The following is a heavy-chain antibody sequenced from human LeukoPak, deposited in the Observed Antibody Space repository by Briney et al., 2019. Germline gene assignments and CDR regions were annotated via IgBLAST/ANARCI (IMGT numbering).Heavy chain of an antibody. V-gene: IGHV3-11*01. J-gene: IGHJ3*02. Sequence: GGSLRLSCAASGFTFGDYYRGWIRQAPGKGLEWVSYISSSDHSAYYADSMKGRFTISRDNAKNSLYLQTNSLRVEDTAVYYCARARGSYAFDIWGQGTMVTVSS. CDR1: GFTFGDYY. CDR2: ISSSDHSA. D-gene: IGHD3-10*01. CDR3: ARARGSYAFDI.